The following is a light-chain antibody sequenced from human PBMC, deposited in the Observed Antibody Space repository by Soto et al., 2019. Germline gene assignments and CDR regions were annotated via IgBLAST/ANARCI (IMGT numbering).Light chain of an antibody. V-gene: IGKV1-5*01. CDR1: QSVTRY. Sequence: DIQVTQSPSTLSASVGDRVTITCRASQSVTRYLGWYQQKPGKAPNLLIYDVSILESGVPSRFSGSGSGTEFTLTISSLQADDFATYYCQQYNTYSSWTFGQGTKVEI. J-gene: IGKJ1*01. CDR2: DVS. CDR3: QQYNTYSSWT.